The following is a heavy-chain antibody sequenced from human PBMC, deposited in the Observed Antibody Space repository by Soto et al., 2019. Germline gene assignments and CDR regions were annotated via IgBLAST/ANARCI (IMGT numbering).Heavy chain of an antibody. V-gene: IGHV4-59*01. CDR1: GGSIISYY. CDR2: IYYSGST. J-gene: IGHJ6*02. CDR3: ARDDSSAYTAPYYYYGMDV. D-gene: IGHD3-22*01. Sequence: ETLSLTCTVAGGSIISYYWSWIRQPPGEGLEWMGYIYYSGSTNYNPSLKSRVTISVDTSKNQFSLKLSSVTGADTAVYYCARDDSSAYTAPYYYYGMDVWGQGTTVTVSS.